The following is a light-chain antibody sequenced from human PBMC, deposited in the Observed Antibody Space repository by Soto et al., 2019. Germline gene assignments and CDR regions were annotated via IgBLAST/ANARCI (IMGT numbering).Light chain of an antibody. CDR1: QSVSSSY. CDR2: GAS. V-gene: IGKV3-20*01. Sequence: EIVLTQSPGTLSLSPGERATLSCRASQSVSSSYLAWYQQKPGQAPRLLIYGASSRATGIPDRFSGSGSEKDFTLTISRLEPEDFAVYYCQQYGSSSWTVGQGTKVEIK. CDR3: QQYGSSSWT. J-gene: IGKJ1*01.